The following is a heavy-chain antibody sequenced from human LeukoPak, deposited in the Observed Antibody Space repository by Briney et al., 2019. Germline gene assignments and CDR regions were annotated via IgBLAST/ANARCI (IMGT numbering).Heavy chain of an antibody. D-gene: IGHD6-19*01. CDR3: ARGGSGWYYYGMDV. J-gene: IGHJ6*02. CDR2: IWYDGSNK. CDR1: GFTFSSYG. Sequence: GRSLRLSCAASGFTFSSYGMHWVRQAPGKGLEWVAVIWYDGSNKYYADSVKGRFTISRDNSKNTLYLQMNSLRAEDTAVYYCARGGSGWYYYGMDVWGQGTTVTVSS. V-gene: IGHV3-33*01.